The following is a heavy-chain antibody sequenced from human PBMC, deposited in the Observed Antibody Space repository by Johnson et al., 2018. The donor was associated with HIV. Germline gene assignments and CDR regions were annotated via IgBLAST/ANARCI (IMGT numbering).Heavy chain of an antibody. CDR2: IRSKANSYAT. D-gene: IGHD4-17*01. Sequence: EVQLVESGGGLVKPGGSLRLSCAASGFTFSDYYMSWIRQAPGKGLEWVGRIRSKANSYATAYAASVKGRFTISRDDSKNTAYVQMNSLKAEDTAVYYCTRTGGFDYGDYGAFDIWGQGTMVTVSS. CDR1: GFTFSDYY. CDR3: TRTGGFDYGDYGAFDI. J-gene: IGHJ3*02. V-gene: IGHV3-73*01.